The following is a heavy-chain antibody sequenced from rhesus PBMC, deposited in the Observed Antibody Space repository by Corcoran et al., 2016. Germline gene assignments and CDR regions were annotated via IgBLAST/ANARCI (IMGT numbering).Heavy chain of an antibody. Sequence: QVQLLESGPGLVKPSETLSLTCAVSAVSIFSTNWWPCIGPPPGKGLDGMGISATSGVSTDYNPYLVGRVNVSRDTNKNQLCLNMRSVTAADTAVYLWASLLAGRGLDSWGRGVVVTVSS. CDR3: ASLLAGRGLDS. V-gene: IGHV4-65*02. J-gene: IGHJ6*01. CDR1: AVSIFSTNW. CDR2: SATSGVST. D-gene: IGHD6-13*01.